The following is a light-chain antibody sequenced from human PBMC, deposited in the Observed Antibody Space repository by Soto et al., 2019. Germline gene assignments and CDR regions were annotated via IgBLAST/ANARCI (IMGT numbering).Light chain of an antibody. V-gene: IGKV3-20*01. CDR2: GAS. CDR1: QSVTSSY. CDR3: QLYGSSLMYT. Sequence: EIVLTQSPGTLSLSPGERATLSCGASQSVTSSYLAWYQXXXXXXPRLLIYGASSRATGIPDRFSGSGSXTDFTLTISRLEPEDFAVYHCQLYGSSLMYTFGQGTKLEIK. J-gene: IGKJ2*01.